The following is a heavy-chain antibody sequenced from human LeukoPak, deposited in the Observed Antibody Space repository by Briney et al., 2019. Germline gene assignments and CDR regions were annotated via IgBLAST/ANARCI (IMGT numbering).Heavy chain of an antibody. CDR3: ANQGSSSPFAY. J-gene: IGHJ4*02. CDR2: ISYDGSNK. V-gene: IGHV3-30*18. CDR1: GFTFSSYG. D-gene: IGHD6-13*01. Sequence: GGSLRLSCAASGFTFSSYGMHWVRQAPGKGLEWVEVISYDGSNKYYADSVKGRFTISRDNSKNTLYLQMNSLRAEDTAVYYCANQGSSSPFAYWGQGTLVTVSS.